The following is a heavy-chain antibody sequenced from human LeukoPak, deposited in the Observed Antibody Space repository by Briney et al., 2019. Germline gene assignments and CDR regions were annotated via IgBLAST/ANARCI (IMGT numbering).Heavy chain of an antibody. J-gene: IGHJ4*02. V-gene: IGHV3-30*04. D-gene: IGHD3-16*01. Sequence: GRSLRLSCAASGFTFSSFAMHWVRQAPGKGLERVTVISIDGTREHYADSVKGRFTISRDNSKSTLYLQMDSLRAEDTAVYYCAKEGEGDSWDSLDYWGQGTLVTVTS. CDR3: AKEGEGDSWDSLDY. CDR2: ISIDGTRE. CDR1: GFTFSSFA.